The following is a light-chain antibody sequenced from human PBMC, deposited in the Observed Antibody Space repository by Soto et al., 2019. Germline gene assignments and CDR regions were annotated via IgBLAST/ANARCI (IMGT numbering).Light chain of an antibody. V-gene: IGKV3-11*01. Sequence: EVLLTQSPDILSLSPGDGASLSCMSSQSLSNFFLAWYQQKPGQAPRLLIYDAANRATGIPARFSGRGSGTDFTLTIVSLEPEDSAVYYCQQRHMWPITFGQGTLLEIK. J-gene: IGKJ5*01. CDR1: QSLSNF. CDR2: DAA. CDR3: QQRHMWPIT.